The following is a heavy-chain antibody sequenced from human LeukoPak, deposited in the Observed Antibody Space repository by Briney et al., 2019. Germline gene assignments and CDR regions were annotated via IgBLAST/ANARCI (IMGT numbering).Heavy chain of an antibody. V-gene: IGHV1-46*01. Sequence: GASVKVSCKASGYTFTSYHMHWVRQAPGQGLEWIGIINPTGHSTNSAQNFQGRVTMTTDTTTTTVYMELNRLRSDDTAVYYCARPYYYDSSGYFYARGFDPWGQGTLVTVSS. CDR1: GYTFTSYH. J-gene: IGHJ5*02. D-gene: IGHD3-22*01. CDR3: ARPYYYDSSGYFYARGFDP. CDR2: INPTGHST.